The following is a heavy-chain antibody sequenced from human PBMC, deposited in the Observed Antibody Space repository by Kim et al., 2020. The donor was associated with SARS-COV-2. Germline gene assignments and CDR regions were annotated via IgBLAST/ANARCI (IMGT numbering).Heavy chain of an antibody. Sequence: RYSPSFQGQVTISADKSISTAYLQWSSLKASDTAMYYCARLGTTGATGYWGQGTLVTVSS. CDR3: ARLGTTGATGY. V-gene: IGHV5-51*01. J-gene: IGHJ4*02. D-gene: IGHD1-1*01.